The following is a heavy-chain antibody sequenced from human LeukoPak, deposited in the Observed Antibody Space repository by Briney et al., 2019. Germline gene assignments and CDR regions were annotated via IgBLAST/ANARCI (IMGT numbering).Heavy chain of an antibody. Sequence: EASVKVSCTASGYTFTSYYMHWVRQAPGQGLEWMGVINPSGGSTSYAQKFQGRVTITRDMSTSTVYMELSSLRSEDTAVYYCARGPWIYSGYPSYYCDYWGQGTLVTVSS. D-gene: IGHD5-12*01. V-gene: IGHV1-46*01. CDR2: INPSGGST. CDR3: ARGPWIYSGYPSYYCDY. CDR1: GYTFTSYY. J-gene: IGHJ4*02.